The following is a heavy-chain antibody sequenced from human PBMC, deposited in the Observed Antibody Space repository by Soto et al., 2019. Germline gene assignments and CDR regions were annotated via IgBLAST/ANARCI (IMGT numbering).Heavy chain of an antibody. D-gene: IGHD1-26*01. CDR3: ARAALRIVGATNFDY. V-gene: IGHV4-31*03. CDR2: IYYSGST. J-gene: IGHJ4*02. Sequence: QVQLQESGPGLVKPPQTLSLTCTVSGGSISSGGYYWSWIRQHPGKGLEWIGYIYYSGSTYYNPSLKSRVTISVDTSKNQFSLKLSSVTAADTAVYYSARAALRIVGATNFDYWGQGTLVTVSS. CDR1: GGSISSGGYY.